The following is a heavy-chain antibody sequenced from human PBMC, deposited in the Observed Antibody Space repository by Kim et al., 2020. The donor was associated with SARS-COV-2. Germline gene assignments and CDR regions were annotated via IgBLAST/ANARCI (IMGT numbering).Heavy chain of an antibody. J-gene: IGHJ3*02. D-gene: IGHD6-13*01. Sequence: SVKGGFTISRETAKNSVYLKMSSLRAEDTAVYYCASVPSRCLAGCDAFDIWGQGTMVTVSS. V-gene: IGHV3-11*03. CDR3: ASVPSRCLAGCDAFDI.